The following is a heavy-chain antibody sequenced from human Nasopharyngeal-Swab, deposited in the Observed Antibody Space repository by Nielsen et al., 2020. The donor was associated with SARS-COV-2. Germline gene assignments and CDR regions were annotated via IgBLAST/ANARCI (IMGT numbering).Heavy chain of an antibody. CDR2: ISAYNGNT. Sequence: ASVKVSCKASGYTFTSYGISWVRQAPGQGLEWMGWISAYNGNTNYAQKLQGRVTMTTDTSTSTVYMELRSLRSDDTAVYYCARDLPLGYCSSTSCYGWVGPYNWFDPWGQGTLVTVSS. CDR3: ARDLPLGYCSSTSCYGWVGPYNWFDP. V-gene: IGHV1-18*01. CDR1: GYTFTSYG. D-gene: IGHD2-2*01. J-gene: IGHJ5*02.